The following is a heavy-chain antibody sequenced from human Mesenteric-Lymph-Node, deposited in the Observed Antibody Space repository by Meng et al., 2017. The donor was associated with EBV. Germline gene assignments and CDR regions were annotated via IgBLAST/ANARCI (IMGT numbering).Heavy chain of an antibody. CDR3: ASGGSGIHIDY. J-gene: IGHJ4*02. V-gene: IGHV1-18*01. CDR1: GYRFYSIG. Sequence: QVRRAQSGAGVKKPEHSGTVSCTASGYRFYSIGNNWGRLAQGPGLGWMGWGSADNGNTIFAQKFQGRGTMTAEESTRKDYMEETSLTSDDTAVYYCASGGSGIHIDYWGQGTLVTVSS. D-gene: IGHD3-10*01. CDR2: GSADNGNT.